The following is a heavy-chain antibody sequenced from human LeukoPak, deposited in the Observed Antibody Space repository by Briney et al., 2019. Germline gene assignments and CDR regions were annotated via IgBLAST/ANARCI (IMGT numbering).Heavy chain of an antibody. V-gene: IGHV1-24*01. J-gene: IGHJ4*02. CDR1: GYTLAELS. Sequence: ASVKVSCKLSGYTLAELSMHWVRQAPGKGLEWMGGFDPEDAETIYAQKFQGRVTMTEDTSTDTAYMELSSLRSEDTAVYYCARGSLVGVAISALDYWGQGTLVTVSS. D-gene: IGHD3-3*01. CDR2: FDPEDAET. CDR3: ARGSLVGVAISALDY.